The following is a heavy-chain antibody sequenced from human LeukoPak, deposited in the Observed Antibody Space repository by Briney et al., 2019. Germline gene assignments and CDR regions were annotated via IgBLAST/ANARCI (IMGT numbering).Heavy chain of an antibody. V-gene: IGHV3-23*01. Sequence: TGGSLRLSCAASGFTFGSFAMSWVRQAPGKGLEWVSAISGSGDNTRYADSVKGRFTISRDNSKNTLYLQMNSLRAEDTAVYYCAKVPLSGSYLYFDYWGQGTLVTVSS. D-gene: IGHD1-26*01. J-gene: IGHJ4*02. CDR3: AKVPLSGSYLYFDY. CDR2: ISGSGDNT. CDR1: GFTFGSFA.